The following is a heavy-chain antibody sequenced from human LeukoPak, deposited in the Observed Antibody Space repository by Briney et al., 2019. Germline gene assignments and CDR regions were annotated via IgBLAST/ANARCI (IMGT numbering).Heavy chain of an antibody. CDR2: INPNSGGA. J-gene: IGHJ4*02. D-gene: IGHD6-19*01. CDR3: ARDSGSSGWDRTSFLDY. Sequence: GASVNVSCKASGYTFTVYHIHWARHAPGQGREWMGWINPNSGGANSSQKFLGRVSMTRDTSISTVYMDLTSLRSDDTAVYYCARDSGSSGWDRTSFLDYWGRGTVVTVSS. V-gene: IGHV1-2*02. CDR1: GYTFTVYH.